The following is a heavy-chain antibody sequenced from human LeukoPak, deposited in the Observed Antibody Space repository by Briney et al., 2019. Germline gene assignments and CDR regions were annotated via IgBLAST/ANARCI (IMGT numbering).Heavy chain of an antibody. J-gene: IGHJ4*02. V-gene: IGHV1-24*01. CDR1: GYTLTELS. Sequence: EASVKVSCEVSGYTLTELSMHWVRQAPGPGLEWMGGFDPEDGETIYAQQFQGRVTMTEDTSTDTAYMELSSLRSEDTAVYYCATRTPYYDFWSGNIFLAYWGQGTLVTVSS. D-gene: IGHD3-3*01. CDR3: ATRTPYYDFWSGNIFLAY. CDR2: FDPEDGET.